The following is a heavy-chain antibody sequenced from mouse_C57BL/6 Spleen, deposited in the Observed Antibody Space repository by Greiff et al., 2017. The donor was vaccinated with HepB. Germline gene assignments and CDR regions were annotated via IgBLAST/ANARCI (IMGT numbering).Heavy chain of an antibody. Sequence: QVQLQKPGAELVKPGASVTMSCKASGYTFTSYWITWVKQRPGQGLEWIGDIYPGSGSTNYNEKFKSKATLTVDTSSSTAYMQLSSLTSEDSAVYYCARFYYGNYYAMDYWGQGTSVTVAS. D-gene: IGHD2-1*01. CDR2: IYPGSGST. CDR3: ARFYYGNYYAMDY. J-gene: IGHJ4*01. V-gene: IGHV1-55*01. CDR1: GYTFTSYW.